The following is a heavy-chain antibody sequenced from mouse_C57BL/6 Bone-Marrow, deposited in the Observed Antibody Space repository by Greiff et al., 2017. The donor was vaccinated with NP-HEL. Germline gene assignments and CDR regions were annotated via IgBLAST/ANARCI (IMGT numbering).Heavy chain of an antibody. D-gene: IGHD4-1*02. CDR3: AVSLNWERGDY. CDR2: SRNKANDYTT. Sequence: EVHLVESGGGLVQSGRSLRLSCATSGFTFSDFYMEWVRQAPGKGLEWIAASRNKANDYTTEYSASVKGRFIVSRDTSQSILYLQMNALRAEDTAIYYCAVSLNWERGDYWGQGTSVTVSS. CDR1: GFTFSDFY. J-gene: IGHJ4*01. V-gene: IGHV7-1*01.